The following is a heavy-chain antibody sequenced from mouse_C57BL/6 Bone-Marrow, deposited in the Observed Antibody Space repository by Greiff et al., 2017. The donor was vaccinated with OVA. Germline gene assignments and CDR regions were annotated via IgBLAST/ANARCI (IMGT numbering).Heavy chain of an antibody. V-gene: IGHV3-6*01. CDR1: GYSITSGYY. J-gene: IGHJ3*01. CDR3: ARAPAWFAY. Sequence: EVQLQESGPGLVKPSQSLSLTCSVTGYSITSGYYWNWIRQFPGNKLEWMGYISYDGSNNYNPSLQNRISITRDTSKHQFFLKLNSVTTEDTATYYCARAPAWFAYWGQGTLVTVSA. CDR2: ISYDGSN.